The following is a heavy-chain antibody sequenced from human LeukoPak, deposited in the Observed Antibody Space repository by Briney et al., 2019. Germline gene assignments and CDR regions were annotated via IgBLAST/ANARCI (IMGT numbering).Heavy chain of an antibody. CDR1: GGSLSSSTYY. CDR3: ARYDVWGTYRAFDY. Sequence: SETLSLNCTVSGGSLSSSTYYWGWIRQPPGKGLEWIGFIYHSGSTYYNPSLKSRVTISVDTSKNQFSLKLSSVTAADTAVYYCARYDVWGTYRAFDYWGQGTLVTVSS. CDR2: IYHSGST. J-gene: IGHJ4*02. D-gene: IGHD3-16*02. V-gene: IGHV4-39*07.